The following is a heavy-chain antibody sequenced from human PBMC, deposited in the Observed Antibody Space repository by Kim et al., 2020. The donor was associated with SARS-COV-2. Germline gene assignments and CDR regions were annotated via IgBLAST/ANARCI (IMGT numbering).Heavy chain of an antibody. CDR3: ARDPTYYYGSGSYYSYYYYGMDV. D-gene: IGHD3-10*01. Sequence: SETLSLTCTVSGGSISSYYWSWIRQPAGKGLEWIGRIYTSGSTNYNPSLKSRFTMSVDTSKNQFSLKLSSVTAADTAVYYCARDPTYYYGSGSYYSYYYYGMDVWGQGTTVTVSS. CDR1: GGSISSYY. V-gene: IGHV4-4*07. J-gene: IGHJ6*02. CDR2: IYTSGST.